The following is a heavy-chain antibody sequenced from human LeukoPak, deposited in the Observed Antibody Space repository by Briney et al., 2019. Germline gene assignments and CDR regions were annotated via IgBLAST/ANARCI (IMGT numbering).Heavy chain of an antibody. Sequence: GGSLRLSCAASGFTFSSYGMSWVRQAPGKGLEWVSGISGSGAYSYYADSVKGRFTISRDNSKNTLYLQMNSLRAEDTAVYYCAKIAETSGIYGQGYDYWGQGTLVTVSS. V-gene: IGHV3-23*01. J-gene: IGHJ4*02. CDR3: AKIAETSGIYGQGYDY. D-gene: IGHD1-26*01. CDR1: GFTFSSYG. CDR2: ISGSGAYS.